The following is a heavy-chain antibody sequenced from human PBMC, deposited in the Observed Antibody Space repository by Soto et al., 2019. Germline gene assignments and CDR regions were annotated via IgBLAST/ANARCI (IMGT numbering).Heavy chain of an antibody. CDR2: IIPIFGTA. D-gene: IGHD3-16*01. Sequence: QVQLVQSGAEVKKRRSSVKVSCKASGGNFSSYAISWVRQTPGQGLEWMGGIIPIFGTANYAQKFQGRVTTTADESTCTVYIELSSLRSENTAVYYCAREPNGDYVIHDALAFSGQGTMVTVSS. J-gene: IGHJ3*01. CDR1: GGNFSSYA. V-gene: IGHV1-69*01. CDR3: AREPNGDYVIHDALAF.